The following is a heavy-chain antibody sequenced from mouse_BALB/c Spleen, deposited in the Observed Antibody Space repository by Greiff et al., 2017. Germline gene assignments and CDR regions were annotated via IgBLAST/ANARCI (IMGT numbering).Heavy chain of an antibody. CDR2: IDPSDSET. Sequence: QVQLQQSGPQLVRPGASVKISCKASGYSFTSYWMHWVKQRPGQGLEWIGMIDPSDSETRLNQKFKDKATLTVDKSSSTAYMQLSSPTSEDSAVYDCAASTMITTRYFDVWGAGTTVTVSS. CDR3: AASTMITTRYFDV. CDR1: GYSFTSYW. J-gene: IGHJ1*01. D-gene: IGHD2-4*01. V-gene: IGHV1-52*01.